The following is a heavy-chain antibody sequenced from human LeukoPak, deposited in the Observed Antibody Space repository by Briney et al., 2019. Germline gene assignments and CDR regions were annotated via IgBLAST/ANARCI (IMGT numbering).Heavy chain of an antibody. CDR2: IKQDGSEK. Sequence: SGGSLRLSCAASGFTFTGYWMSWVRQAPGKGLEWVANIKQDGSEKYYVDSVKGRFTISRHNAKNSLYLQMNSLRAEDTAVYYCARGGDSFDIWGQGTMVTVSS. CDR3: ARGGDSFDI. J-gene: IGHJ3*02. CDR1: GFTFTGYW. V-gene: IGHV3-7*04.